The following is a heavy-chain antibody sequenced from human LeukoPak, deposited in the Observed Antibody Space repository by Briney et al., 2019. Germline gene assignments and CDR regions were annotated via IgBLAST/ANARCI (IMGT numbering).Heavy chain of an antibody. Sequence: GGSLRLSCAASGFTFSNYAMSWVRQAPGKGLEWVSVIGGSGDSTYYADSVKGRFTISRDNSKNTLYLQMNSLRAEDTAVYYCATDRGAAPFDYWGQGTLVTVSS. J-gene: IGHJ4*02. V-gene: IGHV3-23*01. D-gene: IGHD3-10*01. CDR3: ATDRGAAPFDY. CDR1: GFTFSNYA. CDR2: IGGSGDST.